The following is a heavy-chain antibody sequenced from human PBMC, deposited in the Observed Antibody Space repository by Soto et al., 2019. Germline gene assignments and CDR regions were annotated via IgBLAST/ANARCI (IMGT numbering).Heavy chain of an antibody. V-gene: IGHV3-7*02. Sequence: GGSLRLSCAASGFTFSNSWMTWVRQAPGKGLEWVANIRQDGNEEYYVDSLKGRFTISRDNAKNSLYLQMSSLRAEDTAVYYCARSLGYCSGGSCFPFDYWGQGTLVTVSS. CDR1: GFTFSNSW. D-gene: IGHD2-15*01. J-gene: IGHJ4*02. CDR3: ARSLGYCSGGSCFPFDY. CDR2: IRQDGNEE.